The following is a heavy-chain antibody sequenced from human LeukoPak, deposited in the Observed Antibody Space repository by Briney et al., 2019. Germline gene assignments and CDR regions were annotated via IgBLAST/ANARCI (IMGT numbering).Heavy chain of an antibody. D-gene: IGHD6-19*01. CDR1: GGSISSGGYY. Sequence: SETLSLTCTVSGGSISSGGYYWSWIRQHPGKGLEWIGYIYYSGSTYYNPSLKSRVTISVDTSKNQFSLKLSSVTAADTAVYYCARDPSFSSGWFDCWGQGTLVTVSS. V-gene: IGHV4-31*03. CDR3: ARDPSFSSGWFDC. CDR2: IYYSGST. J-gene: IGHJ4*02.